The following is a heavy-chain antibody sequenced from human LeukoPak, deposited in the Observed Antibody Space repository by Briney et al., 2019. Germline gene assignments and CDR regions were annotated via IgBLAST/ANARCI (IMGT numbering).Heavy chain of an antibody. CDR2: IYSGGST. V-gene: IGHV3-53*01. CDR3: ARISPTVMYYYGMDV. D-gene: IGHD4-17*01. CDR1: GFTVSSNY. Sequence: PGGSLRLSCAASGFTVSSNYMSWVRQAPGKGLEWVSVIYSGGSTYYADSVKGRFTISRDNSKNTLYLQMNSLRAEDTAVYYCARISPTVMYYYGMDVWGKGTTVTVSS. J-gene: IGHJ6*04.